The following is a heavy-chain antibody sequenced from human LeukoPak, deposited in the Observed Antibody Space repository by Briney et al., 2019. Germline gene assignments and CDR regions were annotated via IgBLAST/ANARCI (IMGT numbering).Heavy chain of an antibody. CDR2: ISSSSSYI. V-gene: IGHV3-21*01. J-gene: IGHJ4*02. CDR1: GFTFSNYG. D-gene: IGHD3-16*01. CDR3: ARDFGAAMAPFDY. Sequence: KLGGSLRLSCAASGFTFSNYGMHWVRQAPGKGLEWVSSISSSSSYIYYADSVKGRFTISRDNAKNSLYLQMNSLRAEDTAVYYCARDFGAAMAPFDYWGQGTLVTVSS.